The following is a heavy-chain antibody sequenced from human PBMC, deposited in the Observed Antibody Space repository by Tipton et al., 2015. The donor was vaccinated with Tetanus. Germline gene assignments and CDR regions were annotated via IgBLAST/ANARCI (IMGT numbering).Heavy chain of an antibody. V-gene: IGHV4-59*12. CDR3: ASSITMIVVGYAFDI. CDR1: GGSISSYY. Sequence: TLSLTCTVSGGSISSYYWSWIRQPPGKGLEWIGYIYYRGSTNYNPSLKSRVTISVDTSKNQFSLKLSSVTAADTAVYYCASSITMIVVGYAFDIWGQGTMVTVSS. J-gene: IGHJ3*02. CDR2: IYYRGST. D-gene: IGHD3-22*01.